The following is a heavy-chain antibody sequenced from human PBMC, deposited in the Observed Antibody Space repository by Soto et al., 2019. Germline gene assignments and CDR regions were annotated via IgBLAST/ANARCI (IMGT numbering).Heavy chain of an antibody. V-gene: IGHV3-33*01. J-gene: IGHJ4*02. Sequence: GGSLRLSCAASGFTFSSYGMHWVRQAPGKGLEWVAVIWYDGSNKYYADSVKGRFTISRDNSKNTLYLQMNSLRAEDTAVYYCARGSPRNTDFDYWVQGTLVTVSS. CDR2: IWYDGSNK. CDR3: ARGSPRNTDFDY. CDR1: GFTFSSYG. D-gene: IGHD1-1*01.